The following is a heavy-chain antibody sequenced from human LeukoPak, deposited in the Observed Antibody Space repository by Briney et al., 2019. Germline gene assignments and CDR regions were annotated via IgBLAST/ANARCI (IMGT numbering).Heavy chain of an antibody. V-gene: IGHV4-61*02. J-gene: IGHJ4*02. CDR1: GGSISSGSYY. D-gene: IGHD6-13*01. CDR3: ARAGYSSSWYSDWVDY. CDR2: IYTSGST. Sequence: SSETLSLTCTVSGGSISSGSYYWSWIRQPAGKGLEWIGRIYTSGSTNYNPSLKSRVTISVDTSKNQFSLKLSSVTAADTAVYYCARAGYSSSWYSDWVDYWGQGTLVTVSS.